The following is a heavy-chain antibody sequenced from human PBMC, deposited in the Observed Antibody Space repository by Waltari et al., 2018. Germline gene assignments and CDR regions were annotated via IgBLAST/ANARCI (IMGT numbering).Heavy chain of an antibody. CDR2: IYYTGST. CDR1: GGSIGSYY. CDR3: AGACHTYYFDY. Sequence: QVLLQESGPGLVKPSETLSLTCTVSGGSIGSYYWSWIRQSPGKGLEWIGYIYYTGSTNHNPSLKSRVTMSVDTSKNQFSLRLSSVTTADTAVYYCAGACHTYYFDYWGQGTLVTVSS. J-gene: IGHJ4*02. V-gene: IGHV4-59*01.